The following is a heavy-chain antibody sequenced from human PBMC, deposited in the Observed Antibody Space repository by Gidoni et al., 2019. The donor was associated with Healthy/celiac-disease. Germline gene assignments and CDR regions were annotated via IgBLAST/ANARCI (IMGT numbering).Heavy chain of an antibody. J-gene: IGHJ4*02. Sequence: QVQLVQAGAEVKKPGASVKASGKASGYTFTGYYMHWVRQAPGRGLEWMGWINPNSGGTNYEQKFQGRVTMTRDTSISTAYMELSRLRSDDTAVYYCARTRAYSGYPFDYWGQGTLVTVSS. D-gene: IGHD5-12*01. CDR3: ARTRAYSGYPFDY. V-gene: IGHV1-2*02. CDR1: GYTFTGYY. CDR2: INPNSGGT.